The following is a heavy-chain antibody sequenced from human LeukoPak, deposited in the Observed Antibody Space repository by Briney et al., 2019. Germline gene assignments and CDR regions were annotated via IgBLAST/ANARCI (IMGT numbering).Heavy chain of an antibody. D-gene: IGHD3-16*01. Sequence: SETLSLTCTVSGGSISSYYWSRIRQPPGKGLEWIGYIYYSGSTNYNPSLKSRVTISVDTSKNQFSLKLSSVTAADTAVYYCASGITEYYFDYWGQGTLVTVSS. CDR3: ASGITEYYFDY. CDR1: GGSISSYY. V-gene: IGHV4-59*01. CDR2: IYYSGST. J-gene: IGHJ4*02.